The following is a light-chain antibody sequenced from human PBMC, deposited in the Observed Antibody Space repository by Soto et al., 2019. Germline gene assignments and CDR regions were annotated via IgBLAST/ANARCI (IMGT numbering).Light chain of an antibody. CDR2: EVS. Sequence: QAVVTQPPSASGSPGQSVTISCTGTSSDVGGYNYVSWYQQHPGKAPKLMIYEVSKRPSGVPDRFSGSKSGNTASLTVSGLRAEDEADYYCSSYAGSNDYVFGTGTKVTVL. CDR1: SSDVGGYNY. V-gene: IGLV2-8*01. CDR3: SSYAGSNDYV. J-gene: IGLJ1*01.